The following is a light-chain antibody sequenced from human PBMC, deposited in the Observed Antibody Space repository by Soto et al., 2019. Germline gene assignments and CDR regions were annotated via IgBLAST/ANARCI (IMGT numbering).Light chain of an antibody. V-gene: IGKV3D-15*01. CDR3: QQYNKWPLT. J-gene: IGKJ4*01. Sequence: EIAMTQSPATVSVSPGERATLSCRASQSVSSNLAWYQQKPGPAPRLLIYGASSRDTGIPARFSGSGSGTEFTLTITSLQSEDFAVYYCQQYNKWPLTFGGGTKVEIK. CDR1: QSVSSN. CDR2: GAS.